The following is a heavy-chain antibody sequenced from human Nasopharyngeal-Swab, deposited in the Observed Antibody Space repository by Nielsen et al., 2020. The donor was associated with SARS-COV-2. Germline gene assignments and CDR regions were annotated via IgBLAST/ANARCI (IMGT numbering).Heavy chain of an antibody. D-gene: IGHD2-8*01. Sequence: ASVKVSCKASGYTFTSYAMHWVRQAPGQRLEWMGWINAGNGNTKYSQKFQGRVTITRDTSASTAYMELSSLRSEDTAVYYCARAHPRSCTDGVRFRSQVYNWFDPWGQGTLVTVPS. CDR1: GYTFTSYA. J-gene: IGHJ5*02. V-gene: IGHV1-3*01. CDR2: INAGNGNT. CDR3: ARAHPRSCTDGVRFRSQVYNWFDP.